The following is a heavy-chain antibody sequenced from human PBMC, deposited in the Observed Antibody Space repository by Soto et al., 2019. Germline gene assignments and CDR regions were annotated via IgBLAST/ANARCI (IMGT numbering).Heavy chain of an antibody. CDR2: IYYSGST. Sequence: SETLSLTCTVSGGSISSSSYYWGWIRQPPGKGLEWIGSIYYSGSTYYNPSLKSRVTISVDTSKNQFSLKLSSVTAAETAVYYCAILGDDIWYYGMDVWGQGTTVTVSS. D-gene: IGHD3-9*01. CDR3: AILGDDIWYYGMDV. V-gene: IGHV4-39*01. J-gene: IGHJ6*02. CDR1: GGSISSSSYY.